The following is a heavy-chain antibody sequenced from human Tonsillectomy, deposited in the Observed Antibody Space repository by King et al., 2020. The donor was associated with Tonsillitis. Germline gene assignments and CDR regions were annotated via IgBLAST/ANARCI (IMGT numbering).Heavy chain of an antibody. D-gene: IGHD6-13*01. CDR1: GFTFSSYG. J-gene: IGHJ4*02. CDR3: AKDGRAAGFDY. V-gene: IGHV3-30*02. CDR2: IRYDGSNK. Sequence: QLVQSGGGVVQPGGSLRLSCAASGFTFSSYGMHWVRQAPGKGLEWVAFIRYDGSNKYYADSVKGRFTISRDNSKNTLYLQMNSLRAEDTAVYYCAKDGRAAGFDYWGQGTLVTVSS.